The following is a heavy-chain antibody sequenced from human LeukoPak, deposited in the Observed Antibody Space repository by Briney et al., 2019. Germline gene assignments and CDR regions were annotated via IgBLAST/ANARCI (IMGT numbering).Heavy chain of an antibody. D-gene: IGHD4-17*01. CDR2: IYSSGST. J-gene: IGHJ4*02. CDR1: GGSISSYY. CDR3: ASSTTVPYYFDY. V-gene: IGHV4-4*07. Sequence: PSVTLSLTCTVSGGSISSYYWSWIRQPAGKGLEWIGRIYSSGSTKYNPSLKSRVTISVDKSKNQFSLKLSSVTAADTAVYYCASSTTVPYYFDYWGQGTLVTVSS.